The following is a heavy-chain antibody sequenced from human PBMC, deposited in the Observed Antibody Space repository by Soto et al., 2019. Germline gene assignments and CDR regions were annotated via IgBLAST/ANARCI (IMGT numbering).Heavy chain of an antibody. CDR2: IIPILGIA. CDR1: GGTFSSYT. V-gene: IGHV1-69*02. D-gene: IGHD1-1*01. CDR3: ARGAETLYNGNDGGNWFDP. J-gene: IGHJ5*02. Sequence: QVQLVQSGAEVKKPGSSVKVSCKASGGTFSSYTISWVRQAPGQGLEWMGRIIPILGIANYAQKFQGRVTSTAEQSTSTAYMELSSLRSEDTAVYYCARGAETLYNGNDGGNWFDPWGQGTLVTVSS.